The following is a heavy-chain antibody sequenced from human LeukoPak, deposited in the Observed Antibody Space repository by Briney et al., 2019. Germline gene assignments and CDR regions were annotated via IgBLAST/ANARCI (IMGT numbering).Heavy chain of an antibody. Sequence: GGSLRLSCAASGFIFSDYYMSWIRQAPGKGLEWVSCISSSGSTIYYADSVKGQFTISRDNAKKSLYLQMNSLRAEDTAVYYCARGRYYYDSSGVDALDIWGQGTMVTVSS. D-gene: IGHD3-22*01. J-gene: IGHJ3*02. V-gene: IGHV3-11*01. CDR1: GFIFSDYY. CDR2: ISSSGSTI. CDR3: ARGRYYYDSSGVDALDI.